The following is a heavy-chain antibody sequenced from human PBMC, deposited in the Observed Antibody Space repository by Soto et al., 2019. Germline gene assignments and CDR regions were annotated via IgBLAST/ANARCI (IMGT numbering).Heavy chain of an antibody. CDR2: IYYSGST. J-gene: IGHJ6*02. CDR1: GGSISSSSYY. V-gene: IGHV4-39*01. Sequence: SETLSLTCTVSGGSISSSSYYWGWIRQPPGKGLEWIGSIYYSGSTYYNPSLKSRVTISVDTSKNQFSLKLSSVTAADTAVYYCASDLVGASDPYGLDVWGQGTPVTVSS. CDR3: ASDLVGASDPYGLDV. D-gene: IGHD1-26*01.